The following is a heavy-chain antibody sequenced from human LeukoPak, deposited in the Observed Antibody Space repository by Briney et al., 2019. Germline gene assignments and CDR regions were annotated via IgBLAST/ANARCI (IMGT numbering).Heavy chain of an antibody. D-gene: IGHD2-2*01. J-gene: IGHJ3*01. CDR1: GITLTYDW. Sequence: GGSLRLSCAASGITLTYDWMSWVRQAPGKGLEWVGRIKSKTDGETTDYAAPVKGRFTASRDDSKNMVALQMNSLKTEDTAVYYCTKERYCASTTCPGAFDLWGQGTMVTVSS. CDR2: IKSKTDGETT. V-gene: IGHV3-15*01. CDR3: TKERYCASTTCPGAFDL.